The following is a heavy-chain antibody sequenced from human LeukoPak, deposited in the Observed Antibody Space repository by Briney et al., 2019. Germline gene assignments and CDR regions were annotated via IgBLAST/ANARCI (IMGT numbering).Heavy chain of an antibody. V-gene: IGHV1-69*04. Sequence: SVKVSCKASGGTFSSYAISWVRQAPGQGLEWMGRIIPILGIANYAQKFQGRVTITADKSTSTAYMELSSLRSEDTAVYYCARETYSSSSSFDYWGQGTLVTVSS. CDR1: GGTFSSYA. J-gene: IGHJ4*02. CDR3: ARETYSSSSSFDY. D-gene: IGHD6-6*01. CDR2: IIPILGIA.